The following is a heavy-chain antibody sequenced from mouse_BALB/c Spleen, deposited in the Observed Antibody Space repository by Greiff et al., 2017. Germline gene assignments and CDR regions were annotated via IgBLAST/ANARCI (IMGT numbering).Heavy chain of an antibody. CDR1: GYTFTDYN. D-gene: IGHD2-4*01. Sequence: EVQLQQSGPELVKPGASVKISCKASGYTFTDYNMHWVKQSHGKSLEWIGYIYPYNGGTGYNQKFKSKATLTVDNSSSTAYMELRSLTSEDSAVYYCASLYDYEGAYWGQGTLVTVSA. CDR2: IYPYNGGT. J-gene: IGHJ3*01. V-gene: IGHV1S29*02. CDR3: ASLYDYEGAY.